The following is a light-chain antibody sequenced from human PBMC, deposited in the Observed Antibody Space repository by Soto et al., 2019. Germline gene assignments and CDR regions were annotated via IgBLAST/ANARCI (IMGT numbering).Light chain of an antibody. V-gene: IGLV1-44*01. J-gene: IGLJ2*01. Sequence: HSVLTQPPSASGTPGQRVTISCSGSGSNIGSNSVNWYQQFPGTAPKLLIYGKNQRPSGVPDRFSGSKSGTSASLAISGLQSEDEADYYCAAWDDSLNAVVFGGGTKLTVL. CDR2: GKN. CDR3: AAWDDSLNAVV. CDR1: GSNIGSNS.